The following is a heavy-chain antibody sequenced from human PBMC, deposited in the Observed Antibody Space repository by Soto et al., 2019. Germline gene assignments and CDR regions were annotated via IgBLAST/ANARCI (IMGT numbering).Heavy chain of an antibody. Sequence: ASVKVSCKASGYTFTSYAMHWVRQAPGQRLEWMGWINAGNGNTKYSQKFQGRVTITRDTSASTAYMELSSLRSEDTAVYYCARVQLAYCGGDCYSCFDYWGQGTLVTVSS. CDR1: GYTFTSYA. V-gene: IGHV1-3*01. J-gene: IGHJ4*02. CDR2: INAGNGNT. CDR3: ARVQLAYCGGDCYSCFDY. D-gene: IGHD2-21*01.